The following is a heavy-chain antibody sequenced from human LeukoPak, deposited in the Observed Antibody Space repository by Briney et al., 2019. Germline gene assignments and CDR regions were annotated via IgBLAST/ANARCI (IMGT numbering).Heavy chain of an antibody. CDR1: GFTFSDHY. J-gene: IGHJ4*02. CDR2: SRNRAKSYTT. CDR3: SRDATGDH. Sequence: PGGSLRLSCAVSGFTFSDHYMDWVRQAPGKGLEWVGRSRNRAKSYTTDYAASVKGRFTISRDDSKSTLYLQMNSLETEDTAVYYCSRDATGDHWGQGTLVNVSS. V-gene: IGHV3-72*01.